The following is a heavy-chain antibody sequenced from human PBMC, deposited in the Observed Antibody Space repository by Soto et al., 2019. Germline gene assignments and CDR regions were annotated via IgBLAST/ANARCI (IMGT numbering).Heavy chain of an antibody. CDR3: GRCRTDSDAMDV. CDR1: GYRFTSYG. V-gene: IGHV1-18*01. CDR2: ISHYNGRT. D-gene: IGHD5-18*01. Sequence: ASVKVSSQASGYRFTSYGIGWVRKVTGQGPEWMGWISHYNGRTNHAQNVQVTVAMTKDISTNIVYLELRSLRSDDTAMYYCGRCRTDSDAMDVWGQGTTV. J-gene: IGHJ6*02.